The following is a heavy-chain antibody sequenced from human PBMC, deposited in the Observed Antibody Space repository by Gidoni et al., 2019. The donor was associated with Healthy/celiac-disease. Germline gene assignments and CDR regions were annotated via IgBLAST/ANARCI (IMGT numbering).Heavy chain of an antibody. V-gene: IGHV4-59*01. Sequence: QVQLQESGPGLVKPSETLSLSCTVPGGSISSYYWSWIRQPPGKGLAWIGYIYDSGSTTYNPSLKSRVTISVDTSNNQFSLKLSSVTAADTAVYYCARDKGGYWFDPWGLGTLVTVSS. D-gene: IGHD3-16*01. CDR2: IYDSGST. J-gene: IGHJ5*02. CDR1: GGSISSYY. CDR3: ARDKGGYWFDP.